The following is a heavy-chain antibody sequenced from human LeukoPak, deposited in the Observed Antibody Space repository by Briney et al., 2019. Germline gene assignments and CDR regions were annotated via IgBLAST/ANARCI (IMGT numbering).Heavy chain of an antibody. CDR3: ATEYSSSGWTAFDI. D-gene: IGHD6-6*01. Sequence: VASVKISCXVSGYTFTDYYMHWVQQAPGKGLEWMGLVDPEDGETIYAEKFQGRVTITADTSTDTAYMELSSLRSEDTAVYYCATEYSSSGWTAFDIWGQGTMVTVSS. V-gene: IGHV1-69-2*01. CDR1: GYTFTDYY. J-gene: IGHJ3*02. CDR2: VDPEDGET.